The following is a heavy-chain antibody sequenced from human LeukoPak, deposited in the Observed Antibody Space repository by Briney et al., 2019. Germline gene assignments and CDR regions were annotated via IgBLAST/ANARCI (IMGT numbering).Heavy chain of an antibody. J-gene: IGHJ4*02. V-gene: IGHV1-69*01. D-gene: IGHD6-13*01. CDR1: GGTFSSYV. CDR3: NLAAAGRFDY. CDR2: IIPIFGTA. Sequence: SVKVSCKASGGTFSSYVISWVRQAPGQGLEWTGGIIPIFGTANYAQKFQGRVTITADESTSTAYMELSSLRSKDTAVYYCNLAAAGRFDYWGQGTLVTVSS.